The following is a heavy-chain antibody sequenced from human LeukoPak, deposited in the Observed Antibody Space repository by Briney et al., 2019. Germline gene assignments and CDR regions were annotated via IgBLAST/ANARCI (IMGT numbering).Heavy chain of an antibody. D-gene: IGHD3-10*01. V-gene: IGHV4-34*01. CDR3: ARGVGASRKELDY. CDR2: INHGGST. J-gene: IGHJ4*02. Sequence: SETLSLTCTVSGGSISSYYWSWIRQSPGKGLEWLGDINHGGSTNYNPSLKSRVTLSVSTANKHFSLRLRSVTAADTAVYYCARGVGASRKELDYWGQGTLVTVSS. CDR1: GGSISSYY.